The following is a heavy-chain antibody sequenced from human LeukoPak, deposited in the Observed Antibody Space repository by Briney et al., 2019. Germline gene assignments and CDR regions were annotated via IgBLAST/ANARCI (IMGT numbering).Heavy chain of an antibody. CDR3: ARDADSNGYYSPLGY. CDR2: IYYGGST. V-gene: IGHV4-59*01. Sequence: SETLSLTCTVSGGSISGYYWSWIRQPPGKGLEWIGFIYYGGSTNYNPSLRSRVTISVDTSKNQFSLNLYSVTAADTAMYYCARDADSNGYYSPLGYWGQGTLVTVSS. J-gene: IGHJ4*02. D-gene: IGHD3-22*01. CDR1: GGSISGYY.